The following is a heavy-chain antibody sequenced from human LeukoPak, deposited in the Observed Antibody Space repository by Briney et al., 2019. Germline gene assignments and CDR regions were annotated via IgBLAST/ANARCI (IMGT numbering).Heavy chain of an antibody. V-gene: IGHV3-74*01. CDR3: ARVVFGDYFDY. D-gene: IGHD3-10*01. J-gene: IGHJ4*02. CDR2: INTDGSRT. Sequence: GGSLRLSCAASGFTFSNYRMHWVRQAPGKGLVWVSCINTDGSRTTYADSVKGRFTISRDNAKNTLYLQMNSLRAEDTAVYYCARVVFGDYFDYWGQGTLVTVSS. CDR1: GFTFSNYR.